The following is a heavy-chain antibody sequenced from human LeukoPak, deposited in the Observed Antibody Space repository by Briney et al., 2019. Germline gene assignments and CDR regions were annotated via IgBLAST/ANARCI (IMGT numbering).Heavy chain of an antibody. Sequence: SETLSLTCAVYGGSFSGYYWSWIRQPPGKGLEWIGEINHSGSTNYNPSLKSRVTISVDTSKNQFPLKLSSVTAADTAVYYCARGSKWLDYWGQGTLVTVSS. CDR1: GGSFSGYY. J-gene: IGHJ4*02. V-gene: IGHV4-34*01. CDR3: ARGSKWLDY. D-gene: IGHD6-19*01. CDR2: INHSGST.